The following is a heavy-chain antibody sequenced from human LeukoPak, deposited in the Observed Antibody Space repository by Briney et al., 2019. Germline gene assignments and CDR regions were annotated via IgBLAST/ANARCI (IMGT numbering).Heavy chain of an antibody. V-gene: IGHV3-21*01. CDR3: ARDLPGELGRGVFDI. D-gene: IGHD1-1*01. CDR1: GFNLSNYN. CDR2: ITVTTTFI. J-gene: IGHJ3*02. Sequence: PGGSPRLSCAASGFNLSNYNMNWVRQAPGKGPEWVSSITVTTTFIYYADSVKGRFTISRDNAKNSLYLQMNTLRVEDTAVYYCARDLPGELGRGVFDIWGQGTMVTVSS.